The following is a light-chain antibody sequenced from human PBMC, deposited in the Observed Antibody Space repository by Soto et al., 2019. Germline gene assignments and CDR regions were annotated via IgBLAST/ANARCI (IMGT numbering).Light chain of an antibody. V-gene: IGKV3-20*01. CDR1: QRVPSTY. Sequence: SQSPGRLSLSPGERATLSCSASQRVPSTYFAWYQQKSGQPPRLLISGTSNRATGIPDRFSGSGSGRDCTFTSSILEHEDVAVYFGQQFGNSPWTFGQGTKVDIK. J-gene: IGKJ1*01. CDR2: GTS. CDR3: QQFGNSPWT.